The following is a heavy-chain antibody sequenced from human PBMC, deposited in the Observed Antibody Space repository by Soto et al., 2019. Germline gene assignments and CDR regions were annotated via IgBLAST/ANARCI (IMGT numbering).Heavy chain of an antibody. Sequence: RRLACVASGFTFTNAWMNWVRQALGQGLEWVGRVKSKTDGGTTDYAAPVKGRFTISRDDSRNTVYLQLNSLKAEDTAVYYCTTARLSGGSCGSSTNCSGCWGPGXLVTVAS. D-gene: IGHD2-2*01. J-gene: IGHJ4*01. CDR1: GFTFTNAW. V-gene: IGHV3-15*07. CDR3: TTARLSGGSCGSSTNCSGC. CDR2: VKSKTDGGTT.